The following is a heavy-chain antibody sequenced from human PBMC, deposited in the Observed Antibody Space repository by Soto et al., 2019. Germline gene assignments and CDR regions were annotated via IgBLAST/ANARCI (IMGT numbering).Heavy chain of an antibody. V-gene: IGHV3-7*01. CDR3: ARVPIAARSKRAYYGMDV. CDR2: IKQDGSEK. CDR1: GFTFSSYW. Sequence: EVQLVESGGGLVQPGGSLRLSCAASGFTFSSYWMSWVRQAPGKGLEWVANIKQDGSEKYYVDSVKGRFIISRDNAKNSLYLQMNSLRAEDTAVYYCARVPIAARSKRAYYGMDVWGQGTTVTVSS. J-gene: IGHJ6*02. D-gene: IGHD6-6*01.